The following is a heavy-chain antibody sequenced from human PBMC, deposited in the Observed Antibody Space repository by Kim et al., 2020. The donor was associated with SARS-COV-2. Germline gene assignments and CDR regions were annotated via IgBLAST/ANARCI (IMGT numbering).Heavy chain of an antibody. D-gene: IGHD3-16*01. Sequence: MYYADSGKGRFTISRDTAKNSLYLQMNSLSAEDTAVYYCARAPGGYGMDVWGQGTTVTVSS. V-gene: IGHV3-21*01. CDR3: ARAPGGYGMDV. CDR2: M. J-gene: IGHJ6*02.